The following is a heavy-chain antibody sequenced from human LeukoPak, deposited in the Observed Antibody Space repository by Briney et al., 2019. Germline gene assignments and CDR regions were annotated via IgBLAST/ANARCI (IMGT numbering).Heavy chain of an antibody. CDR3: ARDYPKISPYCSSTSCYNYYYYYMDV. V-gene: IGHV3-48*01. CDR1: GFTFSSYS. CDR2: ISSSSSTI. Sequence: GGSLRLSCAASGFTFSSYSMNWVRQAPGKGLEWVSYISSSSSTIYYADSVKGRFTISRDNAKNSLYLQMNSLRAEDTAVYYCARDYPKISPYCSSTSCYNYYYYYMDVWGKGTTVTVSS. J-gene: IGHJ6*03. D-gene: IGHD2-2*01.